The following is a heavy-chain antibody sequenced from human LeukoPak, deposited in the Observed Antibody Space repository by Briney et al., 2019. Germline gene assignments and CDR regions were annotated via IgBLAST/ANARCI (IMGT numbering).Heavy chain of an antibody. CDR2: IKQDGSEK. CDR3: AASWEVDAFDI. D-gene: IGHD1-26*01. Sequence: GGSLRLSCVASGFTFNSHWMSWVRQAPGKGLEWVANIKQDGSEKYYVDSVKGRITILRDNAKNSLYLQMSSLSAEDTAVYYCAASWEVDAFDIWGQGTMVTVSS. V-gene: IGHV3-7*05. CDR1: GFTFNSHW. J-gene: IGHJ3*02.